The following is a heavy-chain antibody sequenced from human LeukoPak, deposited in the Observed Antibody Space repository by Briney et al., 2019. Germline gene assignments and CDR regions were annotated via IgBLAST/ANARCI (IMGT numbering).Heavy chain of an antibody. D-gene: IGHD3-22*01. CDR3: ARGSSGYYYG. V-gene: IGHV4-59*01. Sequence: SETLSLTCIVSGGSTSSFFWSWTRQPPGGGLGWVGYISNIGSTNYNPSLKSRVTVSADTSKNQFSLKLSSVTAADTAVYYCARGSSGYYYGWGQGTLVTVSS. CDR1: GGSTSSFF. CDR2: ISNIGST. J-gene: IGHJ4*02.